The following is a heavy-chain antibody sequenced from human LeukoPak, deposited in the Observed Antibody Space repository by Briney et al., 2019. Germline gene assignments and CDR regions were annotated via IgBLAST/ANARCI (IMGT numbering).Heavy chain of an antibody. CDR2: INPSGGST. J-gene: IGHJ4*02. V-gene: IGHV1-46*01. CDR1: GYTFTSYY. Sequence: ASVKVSCKASGYTFTSYYMHWVRRAPGQGLEWMGIINPSGGSTSYAQKFQGRVTMTRDTSTSTVYMELSSLRSEDTAVYYCARGPNGYSGYDSLGFDYWGQGTLVTVSS. D-gene: IGHD5-12*01. CDR3: ARGPNGYSGYDSLGFDY.